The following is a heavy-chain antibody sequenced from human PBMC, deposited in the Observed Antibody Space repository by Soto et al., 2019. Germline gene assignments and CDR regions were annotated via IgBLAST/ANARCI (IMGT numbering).Heavy chain of an antibody. J-gene: IGHJ6*02. CDR1: GYTFTSYG. Sequence: SVKVSCKASGYTFTSYGISWVRQAPGQGLEWMGGIIPIFGTANYAQKFQGRVTITADESTSTAYMELSSLRSEDTAVYYCARGKAARVGGMDVWGQGTTVTVSS. V-gene: IGHV1-69*13. CDR3: ARGKAARVGGMDV. D-gene: IGHD6-6*01. CDR2: IIPIFGTA.